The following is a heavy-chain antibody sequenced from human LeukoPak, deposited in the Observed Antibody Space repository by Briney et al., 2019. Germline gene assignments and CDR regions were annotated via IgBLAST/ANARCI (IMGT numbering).Heavy chain of an antibody. CDR1: GFTFDDYT. V-gene: IGHV3-43*01. Sequence: GGSLRLSCAASGFTFDDYTMHWVRQAPGKGLEWVSLISWDGGSTYYADSVKGRFTISRDNAKNSLYLQMNSLRAEDTALYYCARGTGYCSSTSCYFGYWGQGTLVTVSS. D-gene: IGHD2-2*01. J-gene: IGHJ4*02. CDR2: ISWDGGST. CDR3: ARGTGYCSSTSCYFGY.